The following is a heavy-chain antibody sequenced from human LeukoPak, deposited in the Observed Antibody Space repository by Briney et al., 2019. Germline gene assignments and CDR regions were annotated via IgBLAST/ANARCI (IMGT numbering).Heavy chain of an antibody. D-gene: IGHD1-26*01. V-gene: IGHV3-72*01. J-gene: IGHJ6*03. Sequence: AGGSLRLSCAASGFSFSDHYMDWVRQAPGKGLEWVGRTRNKANSYTTEYAASVKGRFTISRDDSKNSLYLQMNSLKTDDTAVYYCARVGGGTYYNYYYYMDVWGKGTTVTVSS. CDR1: GFSFSDHY. CDR3: ARVGGGTYYNYYYYMDV. CDR2: TRNKANSYTT.